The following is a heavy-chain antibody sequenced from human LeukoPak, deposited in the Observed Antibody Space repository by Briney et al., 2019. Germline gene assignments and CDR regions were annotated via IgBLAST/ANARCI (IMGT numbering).Heavy chain of an antibody. Sequence: GGSLRLSCAASGFTFSNAWMSWVRQAPGKGLEWVGRIKSKTDGGTTDYAAPVKGRFTISRDDSKNTLYLQMNSLKTEDTAVYYCTTFVWELLHTLGFDYWGQGTLVTVSS. V-gene: IGHV3-15*01. J-gene: IGHJ4*02. CDR2: IKSKTDGGTT. CDR3: TTFVWELLHTLGFDY. CDR1: GFTFSNAW. D-gene: IGHD1-26*01.